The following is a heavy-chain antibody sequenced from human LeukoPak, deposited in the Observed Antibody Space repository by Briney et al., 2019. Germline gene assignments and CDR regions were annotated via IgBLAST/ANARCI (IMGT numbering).Heavy chain of an antibody. J-gene: IGHJ6*02. CDR3: ARDHVRSPDRPDYYYYYGMDV. D-gene: IGHD1-14*01. CDR2: ISAYNGNT. V-gene: IGHV1-18*01. Sequence: ASVKVSCKASGYTFTSYGISWVRQAPGQGLEWMGWISAYNGNTNYAQKLQGRVTMTTDTSTSTAYMELRSLRSDDTAVYHCARDHVRSPDRPDYYYYYGMDVWGQGTTVTVSS. CDR1: GYTFTSYG.